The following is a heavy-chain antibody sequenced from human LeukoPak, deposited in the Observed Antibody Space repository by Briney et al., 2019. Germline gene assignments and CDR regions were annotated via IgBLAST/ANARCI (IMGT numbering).Heavy chain of an antibody. CDR1: GFTFSSYS. Sequence: GGSLRLSCAASGFTFSSYSMNWVRQAPGKGLEWVSYISSSSSTIYYADSVKGRFTISRDNAKNSLYLQMNSLRAEDTAVYYCARDFHYYDSSGLPGYWGQGTLVTVSS. CDR3: ARDFHYYDSSGLPGY. J-gene: IGHJ4*02. V-gene: IGHV3-48*04. D-gene: IGHD3-22*01. CDR2: ISSSSSTI.